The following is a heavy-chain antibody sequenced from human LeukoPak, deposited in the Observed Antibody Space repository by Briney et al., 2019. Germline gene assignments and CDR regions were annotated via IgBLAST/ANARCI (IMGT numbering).Heavy chain of an antibody. D-gene: IGHD2-2*02. CDR1: GGSFSGYY. Sequence: PSETLSLTCAVYGGSFSGYYWSWIRQPPGKGLGWIGEINHSGSTNYNPSLKSRVTISVDTSKNQFSLKLSSVTAADTAVYYCARGPRYCSSTSCYRNYYYYYMDVWGKGTTVTVSS. CDR2: INHSGST. V-gene: IGHV4-34*01. CDR3: ARGPRYCSSTSCYRNYYYYYMDV. J-gene: IGHJ6*03.